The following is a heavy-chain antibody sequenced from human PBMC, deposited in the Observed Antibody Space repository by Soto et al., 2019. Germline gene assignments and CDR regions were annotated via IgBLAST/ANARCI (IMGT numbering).Heavy chain of an antibody. Sequence: GGSLSLSCAASGFTFSNAWMSWVRQAPGKGLEWDGRIKSKTDGGTTDYAAPVKGRFTISRDDSKNTLYLQMNSLKTEDTAVYYCTTDHKYSSSYYFDYWGQGTLVTVSS. D-gene: IGHD6-6*01. CDR3: TTDHKYSSSYYFDY. J-gene: IGHJ4*02. CDR2: IKSKTDGGTT. V-gene: IGHV3-15*01. CDR1: GFTFSNAW.